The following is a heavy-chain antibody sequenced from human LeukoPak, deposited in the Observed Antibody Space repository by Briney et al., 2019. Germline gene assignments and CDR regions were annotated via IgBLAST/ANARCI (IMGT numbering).Heavy chain of an antibody. CDR2: INHSGST. D-gene: IGHD2-2*01. CDR3: ARESHCISASCYPTWFDP. CDR1: GGSFSGYY. Sequence: ASETLSLTCAVYGGSFSGYYWSWIRQPPGKGLEWIGEINHSGSTNYNPSLKSRVTISVDTSKNQFSLKLSSVTAADTAVYYCARESHCISASCYPTWFDPWGQGTLVTVSS. J-gene: IGHJ5*02. V-gene: IGHV4-34*01.